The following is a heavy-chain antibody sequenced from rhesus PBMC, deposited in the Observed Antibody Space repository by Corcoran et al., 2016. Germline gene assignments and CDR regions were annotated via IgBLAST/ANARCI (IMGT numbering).Heavy chain of an antibody. CDR2: ISGSTGST. V-gene: IGHV4-160*01. CDR1: GGSTNPYY. Sequence: QVQLQESGPGLVKPSETLSLPCAVSGGSTNPYYWACIRQPPRTCLEWMGRISGSTGSTDYNPSLNSRVTISTDTSKSQLSLRLSFVTAADTAYYYCARSYSGWRNYHGLDFWGQGVVVTVSS. J-gene: IGHJ6*01. D-gene: IGHD6-13*01. CDR3: ARSYSGWRNYHGLDF.